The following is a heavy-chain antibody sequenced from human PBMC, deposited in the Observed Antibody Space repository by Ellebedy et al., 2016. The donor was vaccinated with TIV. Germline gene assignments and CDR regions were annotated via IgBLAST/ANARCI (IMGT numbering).Heavy chain of an antibody. CDR1: GYTFTSYY. D-gene: IGHD3-10*01. CDR3: ARDIMVPSPPEPYYYYYGMDV. V-gene: IGHV1-46*01. CDR2: INPSGGST. Sequence: AASVKVSCKASGYTFTSYYMHWVRQAPGQGLEWMGIINPSGGSTSYAQKFQGRVTMNRDTSTSTVYMELGSLRSADTAVYYCARDIMVPSPPEPYYYYYGMDVWGQGTTVTVSS. J-gene: IGHJ6*02.